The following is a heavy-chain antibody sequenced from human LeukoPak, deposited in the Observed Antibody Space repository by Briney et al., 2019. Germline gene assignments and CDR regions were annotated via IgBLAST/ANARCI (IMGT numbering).Heavy chain of an antibody. CDR1: GFTFDDYT. D-gene: IGHD3-22*01. Sequence: PGGSLRLSCAASGFTFDDYTMHWVRQTPGKGLEWVSLISWDGGSTYYADSVKGRFTISRDNSKSSLYLQMNSLRTEDTALYYCATAPYDSRGIFDYWGQGTLVTVSS. V-gene: IGHV3-43*01. J-gene: IGHJ4*02. CDR2: ISWDGGST. CDR3: ATAPYDSRGIFDY.